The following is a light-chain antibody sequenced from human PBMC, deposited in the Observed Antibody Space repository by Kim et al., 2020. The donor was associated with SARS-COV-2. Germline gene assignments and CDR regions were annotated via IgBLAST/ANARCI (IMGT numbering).Light chain of an antibody. V-gene: IGLV3-19*01. Sequence: ALVQTSSITCQGDGLSSYYASWSQQNPGQAPVLVIYGKNNRPSGIPDRFSGSSSGHTASLTITGAQAEDEADYYCNSRDSSGNHVVFGGGTQLTVL. J-gene: IGLJ2*01. CDR2: GKN. CDR1: GLSSYY. CDR3: NSRDSSGNHVV.